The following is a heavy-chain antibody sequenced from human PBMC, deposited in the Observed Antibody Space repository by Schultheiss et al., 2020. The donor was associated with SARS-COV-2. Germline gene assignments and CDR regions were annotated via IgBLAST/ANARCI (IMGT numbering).Heavy chain of an antibody. CDR2: IYTSGST. J-gene: IGHJ6*02. CDR3: ARVATHYYYGMDV. V-gene: IGHV4-61*02. Sequence: SETLSLTCTVSGGSISSGGYYWSWIRQPAGKGLEWIGRIYTSGSTNYNPSLKSRVTMSVDTSKNQFSLKLSSVTAADTAVYYCARVATHYYYGMDVWGQGTTVTVSS. D-gene: IGHD5-24*01. CDR1: GGSISSGGYY.